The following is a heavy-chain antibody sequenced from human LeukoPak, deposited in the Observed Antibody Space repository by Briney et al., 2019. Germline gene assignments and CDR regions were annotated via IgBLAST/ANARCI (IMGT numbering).Heavy chain of an antibody. Sequence: GASVKVSCKASGGTFSRYAISWVRQAPGQGLEWMGRIIPILGIANYAQKFQGRVTITADKSTSTAYMELSSLRSEDTAVYYCARAGGTVTATGPYYYYGMDVWGQGTTVTVSS. CDR3: ARAGGTVTATGPYYYYGMDV. J-gene: IGHJ6*02. CDR2: IIPILGIA. CDR1: GGTFSRYA. D-gene: IGHD4-17*01. V-gene: IGHV1-69*04.